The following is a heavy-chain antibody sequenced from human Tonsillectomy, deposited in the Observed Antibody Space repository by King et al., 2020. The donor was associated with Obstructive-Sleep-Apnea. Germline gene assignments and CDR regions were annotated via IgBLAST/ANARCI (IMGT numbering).Heavy chain of an antibody. V-gene: IGHV5-51*01. CDR2: IYPGDFDT. D-gene: IGHD2-15*01. Sequence: VQLVESGAEVKKPGEALKISCKGSGYRFLTYWIGWVRQMPGKGLEWMGIIYPGDFDTRYSPSFQGQVTISADESITTAYLQWSSLKASDTAMYYCARGGEYYFDYWGQGTLVTVSS. CDR3: ARGGEYYFDY. CDR1: GYRFLTYW. J-gene: IGHJ4*02.